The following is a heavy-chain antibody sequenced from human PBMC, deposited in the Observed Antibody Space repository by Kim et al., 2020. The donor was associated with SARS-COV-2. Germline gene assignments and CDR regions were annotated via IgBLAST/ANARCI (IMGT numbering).Heavy chain of an antibody. V-gene: IGHV5-51*01. J-gene: IGHJ4*02. CDR2: IYPGDSDT. Sequence: GESLKISCKGSGYSFTSYWIGWVRQMPGKGLEWMGIIYPGDSDTRYSPSFQGQVTISADKSISTAYLQWSSLKASDTAMYYCARMPPARWGSSSGWFPFDYWGQGTLVTVSS. D-gene: IGHD6-19*01. CDR1: GYSFTSYW. CDR3: ARMPPARWGSSSGWFPFDY.